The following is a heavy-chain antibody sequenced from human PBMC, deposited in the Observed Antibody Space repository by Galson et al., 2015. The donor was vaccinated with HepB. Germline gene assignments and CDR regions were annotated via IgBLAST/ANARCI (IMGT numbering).Heavy chain of an antibody. V-gene: IGHV3-30*03. D-gene: IGHD3-22*01. CDR1: GFTFSSYG. CDR2: ISYDGSNK. J-gene: IGHJ4*02. CDR3: ALRGGYDSSGFDY. Sequence: SLRLSCAASGFTFSSYGMHWVRQAPGKGLEWVAVISYDGSNKYYADSVKGRFTISRDNSKNTLYLQMNSLRAEDTAVYYCALRGGYDSSGFDYWGQGTLVTVSS.